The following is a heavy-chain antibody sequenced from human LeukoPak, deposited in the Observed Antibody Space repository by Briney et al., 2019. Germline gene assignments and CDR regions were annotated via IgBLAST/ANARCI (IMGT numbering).Heavy chain of an antibody. J-gene: IGHJ3*02. D-gene: IGHD1-14*01. CDR2: ISRSGGST. Sequence: PGGSLRLSCAASGSTFSNYAMSWVRHAPGKGLEWLSAISRSGGSTYYADSVKGRFTISRDNSKNTLYLQMSSLGAEDTAVYFCAKGLGNHLNDAFDIWGQGTMVTVSS. CDR1: GSTFSNYA. V-gene: IGHV3-23*01. CDR3: AKGLGNHLNDAFDI.